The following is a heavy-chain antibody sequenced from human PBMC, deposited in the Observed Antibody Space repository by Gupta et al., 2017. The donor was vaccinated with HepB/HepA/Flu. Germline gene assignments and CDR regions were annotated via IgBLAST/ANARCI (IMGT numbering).Heavy chain of an antibody. CDR2: INPISRSV. Sequence: QVQLVQSGAEVRRPGASVKVSCQTSGFDFILYYMHWVRQAPEQGLEWMGSINPISRSVTNAQPFRGRVTMTRDTSTKTVYMELSSLTFEDTAVYFCASNLYSAAGSFGHAFDVWGQGTVVTVSS. V-gene: IGHV1-46*01. D-gene: IGHD3-10*01. CDR1: GFDFILYY. CDR3: ASNLYSAAGSFGHAFDV. J-gene: IGHJ3*01.